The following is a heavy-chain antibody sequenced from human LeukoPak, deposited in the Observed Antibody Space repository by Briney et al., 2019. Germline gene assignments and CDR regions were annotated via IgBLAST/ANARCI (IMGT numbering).Heavy chain of an antibody. CDR3: ARGVISSWSYYFDY. CDR2: IYTSGST. Sequence: PSQTLSLTCTVPGGSISSGSYYWSWIRQPAGKGLEWIGRIYTSGSTNYNPSLKSRVTISVDTSKNQFSLKLSSVTAADTAVYYCARGVISSWSYYFDYWGQGTLVTVSS. V-gene: IGHV4-61*02. D-gene: IGHD6-13*01. J-gene: IGHJ4*02. CDR1: GGSISSGSYY.